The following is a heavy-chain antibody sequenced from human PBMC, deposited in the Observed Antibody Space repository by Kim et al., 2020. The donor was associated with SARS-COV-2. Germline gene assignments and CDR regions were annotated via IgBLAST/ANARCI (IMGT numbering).Heavy chain of an antibody. CDR3: AKGEGYNWNYLYPFDY. D-gene: IGHD1-7*01. V-gene: IGHV3-30*18. J-gene: IGHJ4*02. Sequence: GGSLRLSCAASGFTFSSYGMHWVRQAPGKGLEWVAVISYDGSNKYYADSVKGRFTISRDNSKNTLYLQMNSLRAEDTAVYYCAKGEGYNWNYLYPFDYWGQGTLVTVSS. CDR1: GFTFSSYG. CDR2: ISYDGSNK.